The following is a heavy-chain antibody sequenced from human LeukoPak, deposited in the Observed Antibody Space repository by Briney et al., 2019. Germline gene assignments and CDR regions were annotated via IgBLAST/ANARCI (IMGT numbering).Heavy chain of an antibody. CDR2: IIPILGIA. CDR1: GGTFSSYA. J-gene: IGHJ4*02. V-gene: IGHV1-69*04. Sequence: GASVKVSCKASGGTFSSYAISWVRQAPGQGLEWMGRIIPILGIANYAQKFQGRVTITADKSTSTGYMELSSLRSEDTAVYYCARSRPGIAVAGGFDYWGQGTLVAVSS. D-gene: IGHD6-19*01. CDR3: ARSRPGIAVAGGFDY.